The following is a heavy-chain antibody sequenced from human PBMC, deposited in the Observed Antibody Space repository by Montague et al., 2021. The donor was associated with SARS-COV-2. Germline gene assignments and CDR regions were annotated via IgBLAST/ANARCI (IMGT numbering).Heavy chain of an antibody. J-gene: IGHJ3*02. CDR2: IYDSGST. D-gene: IGHD5-12*01. CDR3: ARRGRKLLPVATTIGGFDI. Sequence: SETLSLTCTVSGGSISSSNYYWDWIRQPPGKGLEWIGSIYDSGSTYDNPSLKSRVTISVDTSKNHFSLKLSSVTAADTAVYYCARRGRKLLPVATTIGGFDIWGQGTVVTVSS. CDR1: GGSISSSNYY. V-gene: IGHV4-39*02.